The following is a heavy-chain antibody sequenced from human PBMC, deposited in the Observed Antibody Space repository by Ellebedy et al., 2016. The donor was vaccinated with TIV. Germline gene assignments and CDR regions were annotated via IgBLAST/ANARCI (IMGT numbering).Heavy chain of an antibody. V-gene: IGHV3-30-3*01. CDR2: ISYHGINK. CDR3: ARDKGRVVVDGAPDAFDM. J-gene: IGHJ3*02. Sequence: GESLKISXAASGSTFSDHAVHWVRQAPGKVLEWMAFISYHGINKHYADSVRGRFSVSRDNSKNTVYLQMNTLRPDDTAVYYCARDKGRVVVDGAPDAFDMWGQGTLVTVSS. CDR1: GSTFSDHA. D-gene: IGHD2-15*01.